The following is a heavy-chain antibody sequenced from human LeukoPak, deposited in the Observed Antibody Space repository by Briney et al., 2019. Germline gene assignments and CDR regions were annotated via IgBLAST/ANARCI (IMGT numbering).Heavy chain of an antibody. V-gene: IGHV3-13*01. CDR1: GYTFIDYD. D-gene: IGHD3-22*01. Sequence: GGCLRLSRVAPGYTFIDYDMHWVRHGIGKGLEWVSAICIRGDTHYSGSVKGRFTITRDRDESTFYLQMKSMSAKDTDVYYYARGEIEVSGVEEIDYWGQGTLVTVSS. CDR2: ICIRGDT. J-gene: IGHJ4*02. CDR3: ARGEIEVSGVEEIDY.